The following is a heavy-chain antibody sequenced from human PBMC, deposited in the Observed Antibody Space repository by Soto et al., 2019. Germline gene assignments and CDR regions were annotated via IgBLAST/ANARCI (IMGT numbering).Heavy chain of an antibody. Sequence: ASVKVSCKVSGYTLTELSMHWVRQAPGKGLEWMGGFDPEDGETIYAQKFQGRVTMTEDTSTDTAYMELSSLRSEDTAVYYCATDVSVVIPLGAFDIWGQGTMVTVSS. V-gene: IGHV1-24*01. CDR3: ATDVSVVIPLGAFDI. D-gene: IGHD2-21*01. J-gene: IGHJ3*02. CDR1: GYTLTELS. CDR2: FDPEDGET.